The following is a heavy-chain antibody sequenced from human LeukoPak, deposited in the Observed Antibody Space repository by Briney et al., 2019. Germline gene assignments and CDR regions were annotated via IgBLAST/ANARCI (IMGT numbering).Heavy chain of an antibody. CDR3: AKAHTAASSMVDY. V-gene: IGHV3-43*01. CDR1: GFTFDDYT. Sequence: GGSLRLSCAASGFTFDDYTMHWVRQAPGKGLEWVSLISWDGGSTYYADSVKGRFTISRDNSKNSLYLQMDSLRTEDTALYYCAKAHTAASSMVDYWGQGTLVTVSS. J-gene: IGHJ4*02. CDR2: ISWDGGST. D-gene: IGHD5-18*01.